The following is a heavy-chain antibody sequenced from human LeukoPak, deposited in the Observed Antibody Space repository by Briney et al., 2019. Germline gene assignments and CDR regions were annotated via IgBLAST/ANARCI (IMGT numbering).Heavy chain of an antibody. Sequence: PSETLSLTCAVSGGSISGGGYSWSWIRQPPGKGLEWSGYIYHSGSTYSHPSLKSRVTISVDRSKNQFSLKLSSVTAADTAVYYCARASYGGNSYDYWDQGTLVTVSS. V-gene: IGHV4-30-2*01. CDR3: ARASYGGNSYDY. CDR2: IYHSGST. CDR1: GGSISGGGYS. D-gene: IGHD4-23*01. J-gene: IGHJ4*02.